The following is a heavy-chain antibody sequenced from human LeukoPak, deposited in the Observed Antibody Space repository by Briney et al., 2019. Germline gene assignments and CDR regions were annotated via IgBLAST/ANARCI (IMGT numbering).Heavy chain of an antibody. D-gene: IGHD3-3*01. J-gene: IGHJ6*02. Sequence: SQTLSLTCAISGDSVSSNSAAWNWIRQSPSRGLEWLGRTYYRFKWYNDYAVSVKSRITINPDTSKNQSSLQLNSVTPEDTAVYYCARADYDFWSGPSPNYYYYGMDVWGQGTTVTVSS. CDR3: ARADYDFWSGPSPNYYYYGMDV. CDR1: GDSVSSNSAA. V-gene: IGHV6-1*01. CDR2: TYYRFKWYN.